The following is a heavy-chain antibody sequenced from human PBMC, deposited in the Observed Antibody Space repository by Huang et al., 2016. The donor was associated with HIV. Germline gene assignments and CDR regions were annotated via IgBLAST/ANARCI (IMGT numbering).Heavy chain of an antibody. Sequence: QVQLVQSGGEVKQPGSSVRVSCKASGYDFGSYGMRWGRQAPGQGLEWLGWIGSDRRDTSTAQKFQGRVTMTTDRAATTTYMELRSLRYDDTAVYYCARDTYYTDIWKRNDVSFLWGQGTMITVYS. CDR2: IGSDRRDT. V-gene: IGHV1-18*01. CDR3: ARDTYYTDIWKRNDVSFL. J-gene: IGHJ3*01. CDR1: GYDFGSYG. D-gene: IGHD3-22*01.